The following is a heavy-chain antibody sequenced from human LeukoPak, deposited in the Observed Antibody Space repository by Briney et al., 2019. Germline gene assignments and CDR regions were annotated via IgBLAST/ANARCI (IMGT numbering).Heavy chain of an antibody. CDR1: GFTLSSYA. CDR2: VDGGGGGT. V-gene: IGHV3-23*01. D-gene: IGHD6-13*01. Sequence: GGSLRLSCAASGFTLSSYAMTWVRQAPGRGLEWVSSVDGGGGGTYYADSVKGRFTISRDNSKDTLYLQVNGLRAEDTAVYFCAKQSAGSAAWYSLHYDFWGQGTLVTVSS. CDR3: AKQSAGSAAWYSLHYDF. J-gene: IGHJ4*02.